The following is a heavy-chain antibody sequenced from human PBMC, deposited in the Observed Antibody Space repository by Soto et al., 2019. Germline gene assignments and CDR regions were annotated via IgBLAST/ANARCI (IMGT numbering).Heavy chain of an antibody. CDR3: ASLSPRVYSSRWYVDY. CDR1: GGSISSYY. D-gene: IGHD6-19*01. V-gene: IGHV4-59*01. Sequence: QVQLQESGPGLVKPSETLSLTCTVSGGSISSYYWSWIRQPPGKGLEWIGYIYYSGSTNYNPSLKGRVTISGDTSTTQSPRKRRSVPAADTAVYYCASLSPRVYSSRWYVDYGGQGTLVTVSS. CDR2: IYYSGST. J-gene: IGHJ4*02.